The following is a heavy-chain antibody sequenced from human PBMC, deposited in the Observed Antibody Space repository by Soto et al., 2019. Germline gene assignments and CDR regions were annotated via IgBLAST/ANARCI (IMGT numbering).Heavy chain of an antibody. V-gene: IGHV1-8*01. Sequence: QVQLVLPGAEVKKPGASVKVSCKASGYTFTSYDINWVRQATGQGLEYLGWMNPNSGNTAYVQKFQGRVTMTWDTSRTTAYMELSSLRSEDTAVYFCARGIKYGAYSRWFDPWGQGTLVTVSS. J-gene: IGHJ5*02. D-gene: IGHD4-17*01. CDR2: MNPNSGNT. CDR1: GYTFTSYD. CDR3: ARGIKYGAYSRWFDP.